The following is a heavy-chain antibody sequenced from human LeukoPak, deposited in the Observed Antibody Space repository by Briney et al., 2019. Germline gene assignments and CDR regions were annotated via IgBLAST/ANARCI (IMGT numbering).Heavy chain of an antibody. CDR1: GGSFSGYY. J-gene: IGHJ4*02. CDR3: ARRIWYHEILTAYNI. Sequence: SETLSLTCAVYGGSFSGYYWSWIRQPPGKGLEWIGEINHSGSTNYNPSLKSRVTISVDTSKNQFSLNLSSVTAADTAVYYCARRIWYHEILTAYNIWGQGTPVTVSS. CDR2: INHSGST. D-gene: IGHD3-9*01. V-gene: IGHV4-34*01.